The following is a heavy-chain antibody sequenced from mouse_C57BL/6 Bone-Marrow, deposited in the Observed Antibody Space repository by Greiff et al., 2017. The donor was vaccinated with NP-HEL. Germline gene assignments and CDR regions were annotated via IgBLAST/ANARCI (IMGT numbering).Heavy chain of an antibody. Sequence: EVMLVESGGGLVKPGGSLKLSCAASGFTFSDYGMHWVRQAPEKGLEWVAYISSGSSTIYYADTVKGRFTISRDNAKNTLFLQMTSLRSEDTAMYYCARPSIYYYGSSPFAYWGQGTLVTVSA. CDR1: GFTFSDYG. D-gene: IGHD1-1*01. CDR2: ISSGSSTI. CDR3: ARPSIYYYGSSPFAY. J-gene: IGHJ3*01. V-gene: IGHV5-17*01.